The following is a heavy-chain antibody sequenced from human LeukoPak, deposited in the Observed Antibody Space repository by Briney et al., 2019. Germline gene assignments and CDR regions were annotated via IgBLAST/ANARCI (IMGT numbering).Heavy chain of an antibody. CDR3: ARDNSITGLHY. CDR2: INPSGGGT. CDR1: GYTFTSYY. J-gene: IGHJ4*02. Sequence: GASVKVSCKASGYTFTSYYMHWVRQAPGQGLEWMGFINPSGGGTSYAQKFQGRVTMTTDTSTSTVYMEVSSLRSDDTAVYYCARDNSITGLHYWGQGTLVTVSS. D-gene: IGHD4-23*01. V-gene: IGHV1-46*01.